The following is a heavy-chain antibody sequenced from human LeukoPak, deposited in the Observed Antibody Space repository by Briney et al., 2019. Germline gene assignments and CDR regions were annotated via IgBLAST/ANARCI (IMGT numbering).Heavy chain of an antibody. V-gene: IGHV3-23*01. Sequence: GGSLRLSCGASGFTFSSYAMSWVRQATAKGLEWVSAFRGSGGSTYYADALKGRFTIYRDNSKNTLYLQMNRLRAEDTAVYYCAKDQLGTPYGMDVWGKGTTVTVSS. CDR1: GFTFSSYA. D-gene: IGHD1-1*01. J-gene: IGHJ6*04. CDR2: FRGSGGST. CDR3: AKDQLGTPYGMDV.